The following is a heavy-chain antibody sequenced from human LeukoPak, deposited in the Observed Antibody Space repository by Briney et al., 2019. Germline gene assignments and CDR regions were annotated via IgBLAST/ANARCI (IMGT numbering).Heavy chain of an antibody. CDR3: ARQLAARDFDY. J-gene: IGHJ4*02. D-gene: IGHD6-6*01. Sequence: PSETLSLTCAVYGGSFSDYYWSWIRQPPGKGLEWIGYIYYSGSTYYNPSLKSRVTISVDTSKNQFSLKLSSVTAADTAVYYCARQLAARDFDYWGQGTLVTVSS. CDR1: GGSFSDYY. CDR2: IYYSGST. V-gene: IGHV4-30-4*08.